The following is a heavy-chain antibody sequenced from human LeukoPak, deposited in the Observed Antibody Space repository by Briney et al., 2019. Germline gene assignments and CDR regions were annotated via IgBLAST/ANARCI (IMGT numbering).Heavy chain of an antibody. CDR3: AKEGSEGYYSSSWYGRAFDI. Sequence: GGSLRLSCAASGFTFSSYSMNWVRQAPGKGLEWVSSISSSSSYIYYADSVKGRFTISRDNAKKLLYQQMYRIEAEVTAVYYCAKEGSEGYYSSSWYGRAFDIWGQGTMVTVSA. CDR1: GFTFSSYS. CDR2: ISSSSSYI. J-gene: IGHJ3*02. D-gene: IGHD6-13*01. V-gene: IGHV3-21*01.